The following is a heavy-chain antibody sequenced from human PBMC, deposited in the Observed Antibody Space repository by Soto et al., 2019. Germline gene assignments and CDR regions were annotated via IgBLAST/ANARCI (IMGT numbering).Heavy chain of an antibody. CDR3: AATTWMQASPYAMDV. V-gene: IGHV1-58*02. CDR2: IVVGSGLT. J-gene: IGHJ6*02. Sequence: HMQLVQSGPEVRKPGTSVKVSCKASGFTLTNSAMQWVRQARGQRLEWIGWIVVGSGLTNYAQKFQERVTITRDMSTTTAYMELSSLTSEDTAVYYCAATTWMQASPYAMDVWGQGTTVTVSS. CDR1: GFTLTNSA. D-gene: IGHD5-18*01.